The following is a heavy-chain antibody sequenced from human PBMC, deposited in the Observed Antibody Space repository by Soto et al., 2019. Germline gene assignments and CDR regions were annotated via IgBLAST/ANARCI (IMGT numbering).Heavy chain of an antibody. J-gene: IGHJ5*02. CDR3: ARVSSIAASFDP. CDR1: GGSIRTTNYF. D-gene: IGHD6-6*01. Sequence: SETLSLTCSVSGGSIRTTNYFWAWIRQPPGKGLEWIASVYHSGSTYYNPSLKSRVTVSVDTSKNQFSLKLSSVTAADTAVYYCARVSSIAASFDPWGQGTLVTVSS. V-gene: IGHV4-39*01. CDR2: VYHSGST.